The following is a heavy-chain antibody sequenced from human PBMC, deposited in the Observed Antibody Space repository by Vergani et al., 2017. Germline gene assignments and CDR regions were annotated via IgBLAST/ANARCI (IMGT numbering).Heavy chain of an antibody. Sequence: QLQLQESGPGLVKPSETLSLTCTVSGGSISSSSYYWGWIRQPPGKGLEWIGEINHSGSTNYNPSLKSRVNISVDKSKNQFSLKLSSVTAADTAVYYCARDLGDYYDSSGYGSAEVWGQGTLVTVSS. CDR2: INHSGST. CDR1: GGSISSSSYY. J-gene: IGHJ4*02. CDR3: ARDLGDYYDSSGYGSAEV. V-gene: IGHV4-39*07. D-gene: IGHD3-22*01.